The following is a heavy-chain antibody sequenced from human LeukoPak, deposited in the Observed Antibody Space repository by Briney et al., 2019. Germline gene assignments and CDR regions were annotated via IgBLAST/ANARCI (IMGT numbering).Heavy chain of an antibody. V-gene: IGHV3-23*01. CDR2: ISRRDNYT. D-gene: IGHD1-26*01. Sequence: GGSLRLSCAASGFAFSSYAMSWVRQPPGKGLEWVSVISRRDNYTYYADSVKGRFTISRDNAKNTLYLEMNSLRVEDTAVYYCARGAESWGQGTLVTVSS. CDR1: GFAFSSYA. CDR3: ARGAES. J-gene: IGHJ5*02.